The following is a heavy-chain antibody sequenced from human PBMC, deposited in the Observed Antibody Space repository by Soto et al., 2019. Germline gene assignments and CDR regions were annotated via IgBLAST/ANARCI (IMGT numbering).Heavy chain of an antibody. CDR1: GGSVSSGSYY. V-gene: IGHV4-39*01. CDR3: ARHVGGYYYYMDV. CDR2: IYYIGNT. Sequence: QLQLQESGPGLVKPSETLSLTCTVSGGSVSSGSYYWGWIRQPPGKGLEWIGSIYYIGNTYYNPSLKSRVTISVDTSKNQFSLKLSSVTAADTAVYYCARHVGGYYYYMDVWGKGTTVTVSS. D-gene: IGHD2-15*01. J-gene: IGHJ6*03.